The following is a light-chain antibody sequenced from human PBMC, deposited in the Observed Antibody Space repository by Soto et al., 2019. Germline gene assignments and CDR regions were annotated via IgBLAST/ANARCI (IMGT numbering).Light chain of an antibody. CDR1: SSDVGAYNY. V-gene: IGLV2-14*01. CDR3: SSYTISSSLVI. Sequence: QSALTQPASVSGSPGQSITFSCTGTSSDVGAYNYVSWYQQHPGKAPKLMIYEVSNRPSGVSNRFSGSKSGNTASLTISGLQAEDEADYYCSSYTISSSLVIFGGETKLTVL. J-gene: IGLJ2*01. CDR2: EVS.